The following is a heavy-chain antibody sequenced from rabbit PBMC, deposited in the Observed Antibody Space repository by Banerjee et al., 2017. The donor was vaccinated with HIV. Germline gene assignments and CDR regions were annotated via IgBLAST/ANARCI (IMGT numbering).Heavy chain of an antibody. J-gene: IGHJ4*01. CDR2: INTISGDT. V-gene: IGHV1S45*01. Sequence: QEQLEESGGDLVKPEGSLTLTCTASGFSFSNGYVMCWVRQAPGKGLEWIACINTISGDTVYATWAKGRFTISKASWTTVTLQMTSLTAADTASYFCARAMATMTMVMNLWGQGTLVTVS. CDR3: ARAMATMTMVMNL. CDR1: GFSFSNGYV. D-gene: IGHD2-1*01.